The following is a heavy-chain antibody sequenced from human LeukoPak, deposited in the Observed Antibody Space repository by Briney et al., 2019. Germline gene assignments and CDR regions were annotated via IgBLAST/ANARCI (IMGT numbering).Heavy chain of an antibody. D-gene: IGHD1-7*01. J-gene: IGHJ5*02. CDR1: GFTFSSFG. CDR3: VRGVGVSRFNYLDP. V-gene: IGHV3-33*01. CDR2: IWYDASNK. Sequence: GGSLTLSCAASGFTFSSFGMHWVRQAPGKGLEWVAVIWYDASNKYYADSVKGRFTISRDNSKNTLYLQMNSLRDDGTAVYYCVRGVGVSRFNYLDPWGQGTLVIVSS.